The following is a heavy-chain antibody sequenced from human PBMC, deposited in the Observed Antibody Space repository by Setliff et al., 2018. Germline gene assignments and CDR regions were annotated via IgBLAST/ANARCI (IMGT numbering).Heavy chain of an antibody. Sequence: GGSLRLSCVVSGVVFRNYHLNWVRQTPEKGLEWVSSIDSSSTWIYYADSVKGRFTISRDNARNSLYLQMNSLRPDDTAVYHCARSDGGSSGLDYWGQGTLVTVSS. CDR2: IDSSSTWI. V-gene: IGHV3-21*01. CDR1: GVVFRNYH. D-gene: IGHD2-15*01. J-gene: IGHJ4*02. CDR3: ARSDGGSSGLDY.